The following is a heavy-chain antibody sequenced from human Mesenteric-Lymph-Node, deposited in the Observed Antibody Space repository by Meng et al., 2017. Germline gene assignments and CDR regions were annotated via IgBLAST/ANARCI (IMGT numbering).Heavy chain of an antibody. J-gene: IGHJ4*02. CDR3: ARDVSYDTNGYYPDH. Sequence: GGSLRLSCAASGFTFDDYAMHWVRQAPGKGLEWVSRINGDGSTTIYADSVKGRFTISRDNAKNTLNLKMNSLRAEDTAVYYCARDVSYDTNGYYPDHWGQATLATVSS. D-gene: IGHD3-22*01. CDR1: GFTFDDYA. V-gene: IGHV3-74*01. CDR2: INGDGSTT.